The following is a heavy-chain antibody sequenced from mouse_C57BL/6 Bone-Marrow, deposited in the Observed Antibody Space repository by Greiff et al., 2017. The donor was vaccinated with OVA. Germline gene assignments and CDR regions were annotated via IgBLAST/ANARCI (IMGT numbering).Heavy chain of an antibody. Sequence: EVQLVESGAELVRPGASVKLSCTASGFNIKDDYMHWVKQRPEQGLEWIGWIDPENGDTEYASKFQGKATITADTSSNTAYLQLSSLTSEDTAVYYCTLVTTVVDHWYFDVWGTGTTVTVSS. D-gene: IGHD1-1*01. CDR3: TLVTTVVDHWYFDV. CDR1: GFNIKDDY. V-gene: IGHV14-4*01. CDR2: IDPENGDT. J-gene: IGHJ1*03.